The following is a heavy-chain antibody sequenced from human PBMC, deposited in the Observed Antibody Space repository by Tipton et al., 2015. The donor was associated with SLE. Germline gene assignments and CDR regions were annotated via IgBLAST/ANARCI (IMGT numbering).Heavy chain of an antibody. V-gene: IGHV4-4*07. CDR1: GGSISSYY. CDR3: AKDTGLHAFDI. D-gene: IGHD3-10*01. J-gene: IGHJ3*02. CDR2: IYTNENT. Sequence: TLSLTCTVSGGSISSYYWSWIRQPAGGGLEGIGRIYTNENTNYNPSLKSRVTMSVDTSKNHFSLKLISVTAADTAVYYCAKDTGLHAFDIWGQGTMVTVSS.